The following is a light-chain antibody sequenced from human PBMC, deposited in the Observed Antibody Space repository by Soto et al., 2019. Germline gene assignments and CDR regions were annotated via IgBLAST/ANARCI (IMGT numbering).Light chain of an antibody. Sequence: IQLTQSPSSLSASVGDRVTITCRASQGISDYLAWYQQKPGKAPKLLIYAASILEIVVPSRYRGRGSGTDFTLTISSLKPADLTCYACQQLHSYPITFGTGAK. V-gene: IGKV1-9*01. CDR1: QGISDY. CDR3: QQLHSYPIT. J-gene: IGKJ3*01. CDR2: AAS.